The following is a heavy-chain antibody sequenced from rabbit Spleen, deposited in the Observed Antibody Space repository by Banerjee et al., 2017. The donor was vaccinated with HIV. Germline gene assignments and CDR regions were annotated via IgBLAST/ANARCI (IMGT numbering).Heavy chain of an antibody. CDR3: ARDLVGVIGWNFYL. J-gene: IGHJ4*01. CDR2: INASTGKP. Sequence: QEQLVESGGGLVQPTGSLTLTCKASGFSFGDRDVMCWVRQAPGKGLEWIACINASTGKPVYATWASARFTISRTSSTTVTLRMTSLTATDTATYFCARDLVGVIGWNFYLWGPGTLVTVS. CDR1: GFSFGDRDV. V-gene: IGHV1S45*01. D-gene: IGHD1-1*01.